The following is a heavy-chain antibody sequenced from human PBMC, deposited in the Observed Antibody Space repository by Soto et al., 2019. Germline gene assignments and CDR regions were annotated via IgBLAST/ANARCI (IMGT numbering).Heavy chain of an antibody. J-gene: IGHJ1*01. D-gene: IGHD5-12*01. CDR2: IYYSGST. Sequence: SETLSLTCTVSGGSVSSGSYYWSWIRQPPGKGLEWIGYIYYSGSTNYNPSLKSRVTISVDTSKNQFSLKLSSVTAADTAVYYCARVARWLQFTEYFQHWGQGTLVTVSS. V-gene: IGHV4-61*01. CDR3: ARVARWLQFTEYFQH. CDR1: GGSVSSGSYY.